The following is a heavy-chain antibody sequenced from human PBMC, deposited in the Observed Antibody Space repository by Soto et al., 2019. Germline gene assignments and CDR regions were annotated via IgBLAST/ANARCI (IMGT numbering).Heavy chain of an antibody. J-gene: IGHJ4*02. CDR3: ARASASSMLRGVIIN. CDR2: MYHSGAT. CDR1: GGSITSDNW. V-gene: IGHV4-4*02. Sequence: QVQLQESGPGLVKPSETLSLTCAFSGGSITSDNWWTWVRQTPGKGLEWIGEMYHSGATNYSPSLKSRVTILVDKSKNQFSLKLTSMTAADSALYYCARASASSMLRGVIINWGQGTLVTVSS. D-gene: IGHD3-10*01.